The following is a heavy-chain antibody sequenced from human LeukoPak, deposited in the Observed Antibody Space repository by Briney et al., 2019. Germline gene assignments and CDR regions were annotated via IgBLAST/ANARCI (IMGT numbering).Heavy chain of an antibody. CDR2: ISSGSSYI. CDR3: ARDKVQLPFDY. Sequence: GGSLRLSCAASGFTFSSYSMNWVRQAPGKGLEWVSSISSGSSYIYYADSVKGRFTISRDNAKNSLYLQMNSLRAEDTAVYYCARDKVQLPFDYWGQGTLVTVSS. D-gene: IGHD5-24*01. J-gene: IGHJ4*02. CDR1: GFTFSSYS. V-gene: IGHV3-21*01.